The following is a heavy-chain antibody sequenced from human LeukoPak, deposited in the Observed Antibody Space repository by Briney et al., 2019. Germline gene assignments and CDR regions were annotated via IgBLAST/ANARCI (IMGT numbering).Heavy chain of an antibody. J-gene: IGHJ4*02. CDR2: ISSSSSYI. D-gene: IGHD6-19*01. CDR3: ARGIAVAGTPFDY. V-gene: IGHV3-21*01. Sequence: GGSLRLSCAASGFTFSSYSMNWVRQAPGKGLEWVSSISSSSSYIYYADSVKGRFTISRDNAKNSLYLQMNSLGAEDTAVYYCARGIAVAGTPFDYWGQGTLVTVSS. CDR1: GFTFSSYS.